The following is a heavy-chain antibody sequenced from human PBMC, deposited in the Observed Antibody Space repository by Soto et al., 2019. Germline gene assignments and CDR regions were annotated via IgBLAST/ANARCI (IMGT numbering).Heavy chain of an antibody. Sequence: PSETLSLTCTVSGGSISSYYWSWIRQPPGKGLEWIGYIYYSGSTNYNPSLKSRVTISVDTSKNQFSLKLSSVTAADTAVYYCASYRRSSSLVAATLKKYYFEYWGQGTLVTVSS. J-gene: IGHJ4*02. D-gene: IGHD6-6*01. CDR3: ASYRRSSSLVAATLKKYYFEY. CDR2: IYYSGST. V-gene: IGHV4-59*01. CDR1: GGSISSYY.